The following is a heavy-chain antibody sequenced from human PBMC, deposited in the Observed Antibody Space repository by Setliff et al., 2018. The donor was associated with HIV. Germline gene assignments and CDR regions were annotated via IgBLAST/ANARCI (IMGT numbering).Heavy chain of an antibody. V-gene: IGHV6-1*01. CDR2: TYYRSKWYF. Sequence: PPQTPPPPCPISGDSVPSDNAAWNWIRQSPMRGLEWLGRTYYRSKWYFDYAVSVKSRIIINPDTSKNQFSLHLNSVTPEDTAVYYCARGSYGSVLLWGQGTLVTVSS. J-gene: IGHJ4*02. D-gene: IGHD6-19*01. CDR1: GDSVPSDNAA. CDR3: ARGSYGSVLL.